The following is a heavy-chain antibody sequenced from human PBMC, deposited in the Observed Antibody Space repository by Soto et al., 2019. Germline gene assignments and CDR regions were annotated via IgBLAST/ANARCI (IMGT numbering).Heavy chain of an antibody. D-gene: IGHD2-2*01. CDR1: GGSISSYY. CDR2: IYYSGST. CDR3: AREYCSSTSCYLDY. J-gene: IGHJ4*02. Sequence: SETLSLTCTVSGGSISSYYWSWIRQPPGKGLEWIGYIYYSGSTNYNPSLKSRVTISVDTSKNQFSLKLSSVTAADTAVYYCAREYCSSTSCYLDYWGQGTLVTVSS. V-gene: IGHV4-59*01.